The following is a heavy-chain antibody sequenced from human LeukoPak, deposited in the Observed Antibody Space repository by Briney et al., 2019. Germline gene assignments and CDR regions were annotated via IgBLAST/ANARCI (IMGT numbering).Heavy chain of an antibody. CDR2: ISGSGTI. V-gene: IGHV4-4*07. Sequence: SETLSLTCTVSGGSINSYWSWIRQPAGEGLEWIGRISGSGTITYNPALQSRLSISIDTSKNQFSLKLMSVTAADTAVYYCARDSGTTGEVKFDPWGQGTLVTVSS. CDR1: GGSINSY. D-gene: IGHD3-10*01. J-gene: IGHJ5*02. CDR3: ARDSGTTGEVKFDP.